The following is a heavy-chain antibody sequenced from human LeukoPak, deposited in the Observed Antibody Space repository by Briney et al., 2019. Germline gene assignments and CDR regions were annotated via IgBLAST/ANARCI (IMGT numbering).Heavy chain of an antibody. CDR2: ISSSSDTI. Sequence: GGSLRLSYAVSGFTFGPYTMNWVRQAPGKGLEWVSYISSSSDTIYYADFVKGRFTISRDNSKNTLYLQMNSLRAEDTAVYYCAKDPGNRRFLEWFYWGQGALVTVSS. CDR3: AKDPGNRRFLEWFY. D-gene: IGHD3-3*01. CDR1: GFTFGPYT. V-gene: IGHV3-48*01. J-gene: IGHJ4*02.